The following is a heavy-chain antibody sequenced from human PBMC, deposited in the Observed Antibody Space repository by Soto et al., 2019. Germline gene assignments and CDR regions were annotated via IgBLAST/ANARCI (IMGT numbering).Heavy chain of an antibody. CDR2: ISSNGGST. D-gene: IGHD2-15*01. Sequence: VQLVESGGGLVQPGGSLRLSCAASGFTFSSYAMHWVRQAPGKGLEYVSAISSNGGSTYYANSVKGRFTISRDNSKNTVYLKMGILRAEDMAVYYCARESCSGGNCYSGWFDPWGQGTLVTVSS. CDR1: GFTFSSYA. J-gene: IGHJ5*02. V-gene: IGHV3-64*01. CDR3: ARESCSGGNCYSGWFDP.